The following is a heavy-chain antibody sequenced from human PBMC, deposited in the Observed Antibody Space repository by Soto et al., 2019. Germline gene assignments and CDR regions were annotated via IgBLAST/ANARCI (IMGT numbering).Heavy chain of an antibody. Sequence: SVKVSCKASGFTFTSSAVQWVRQARGQRLEWIGWIVVGSGNTNYAQKFQERVTITRDMSTSTAYMELSSLRSEDTAVYYCAADAALHDDAFDIWGQGTMVTVXS. J-gene: IGHJ3*02. V-gene: IGHV1-58*01. CDR1: GFTFTSSA. CDR3: AADAALHDDAFDI. CDR2: IVVGSGNT. D-gene: IGHD6-25*01.